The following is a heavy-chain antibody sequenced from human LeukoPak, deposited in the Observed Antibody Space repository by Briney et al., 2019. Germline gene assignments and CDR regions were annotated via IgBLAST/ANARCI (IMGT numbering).Heavy chain of an antibody. CDR1: GGSISSYY. J-gene: IGHJ4*02. CDR2: IYYSGST. D-gene: IGHD5-24*01. Sequence: SETLSLTCTVSGGSISSYYWSWIRQPPGKGLEWIGYIYYSGSTNYNPSPKSRVTISVDTSKNQFSLKLSSVTAADTAVYYCASTMVATITEYYFDYWGQGTLVTVSS. V-gene: IGHV4-59*01. CDR3: ASTMVATITEYYFDY.